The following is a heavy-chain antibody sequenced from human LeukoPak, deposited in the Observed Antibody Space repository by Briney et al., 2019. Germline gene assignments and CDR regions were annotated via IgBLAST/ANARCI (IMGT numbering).Heavy chain of an antibody. V-gene: IGHV3-21*01. CDR2: ISSSSSYI. J-gene: IGHJ4*02. CDR3: ASLRAANYYDSSGYPYYFDY. Sequence: GGSLRLSCAASGFTFSSYSMNWVRQAPGKGLEWVSSISSSSSYIYYADSVKGRFTISRDNAKNSLYLQMNSLRAEDTAVYYCASLRAANYYDSSGYPYYFDYWGQGTLVTVSS. CDR1: GFTFSSYS. D-gene: IGHD3-22*01.